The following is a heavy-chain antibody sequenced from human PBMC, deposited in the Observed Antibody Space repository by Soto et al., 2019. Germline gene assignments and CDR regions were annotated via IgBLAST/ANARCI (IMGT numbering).Heavy chain of an antibody. V-gene: IGHV1-3*01. J-gene: IGHJ5*02. Sequence: QVQLVQSGAEVKKPGASVKVSCKASGYTFTSYAMHWVRQAPGQRLEWMGWINAGNGNTKYSQKFQGRVTITRDTSASTAYMELSSLRSEDTAVYYCARNQQSLIVVVPAAKRGDWFDPWGQGTLVTVSS. CDR3: ARNQQSLIVVVPAAKRGDWFDP. CDR2: INAGNGNT. CDR1: GYTFTSYA. D-gene: IGHD2-2*01.